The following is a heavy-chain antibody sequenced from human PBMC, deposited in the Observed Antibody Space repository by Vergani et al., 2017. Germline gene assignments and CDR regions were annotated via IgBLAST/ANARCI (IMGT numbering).Heavy chain of an antibody. Sequence: QVQLVQSGAEVKKPGASVKVSCKASGYTFTGYYMHWVRQAPGQGLEWMGWINPNSGGTNYAQKFQGRVTMTRDTSISTAYMELSRLRSDDTAGYYCAREQKYCSSTSCYSDAFDIWGQGTMVTVSS. V-gene: IGHV1-2*02. D-gene: IGHD2-2*02. CDR2: INPNSGGT. J-gene: IGHJ3*02. CDR3: AREQKYCSSTSCYSDAFDI. CDR1: GYTFTGYY.